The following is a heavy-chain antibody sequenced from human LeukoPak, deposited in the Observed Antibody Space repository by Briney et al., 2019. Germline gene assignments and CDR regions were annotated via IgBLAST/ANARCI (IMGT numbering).Heavy chain of an antibody. CDR2: INHSGST. J-gene: IGHJ6*03. CDR3: ARGGGYSSSSGNVYYYMDV. Sequence: ASETLSLTCAVYGGSFSGYYWSWIRQPPGKGLEWIGEINHSGSTNYNPSLKSRVTISVDTSKNQFSLKLSSVTAADTAVYYCARGGGYSSSSGNVYYYMDVWGKGTTVTVSS. CDR1: GGSFSGYY. V-gene: IGHV4-34*01. D-gene: IGHD6-6*01.